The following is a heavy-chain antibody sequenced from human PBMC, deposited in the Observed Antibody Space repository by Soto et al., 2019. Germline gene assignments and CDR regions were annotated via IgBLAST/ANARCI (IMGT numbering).Heavy chain of an antibody. CDR3: ARWLEMELYLVY. CDR1: CSTNREYA. D-gene: IGHD1-7*01. CDR2: IIPIFGTA. J-gene: IGHJ4*02. V-gene: IGHV1-69*13. Sequence: GAPGKASSEASCSTNREYAINSGRPSPGQGLEWMGGIIPIFGTANYAQKFQGRVTITADESTSTAYMELSSLRSEDTAVYYCARWLEMELYLVYWGQGPLVTVSS.